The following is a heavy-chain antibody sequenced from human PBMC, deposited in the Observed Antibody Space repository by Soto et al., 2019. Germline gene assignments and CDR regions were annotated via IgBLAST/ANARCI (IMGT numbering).Heavy chain of an antibody. V-gene: IGHV3-48*03. J-gene: IGHJ4*02. Sequence: EVQLVESGGGLVQPGGSLRLSCEGSGFTFSSYEMNWVRQAPGKGLEWISYISGSGGAISQADSVKGRFTISRDNAKNSLYLHMNSLRVEDTAVYYCARDLGSRTRWHPGIFDSWGQGTLVTVSS. D-gene: IGHD2-2*01. CDR2: ISGSGGAI. CDR3: ARDLGSRTRWHPGIFDS. CDR1: GFTFSSYE.